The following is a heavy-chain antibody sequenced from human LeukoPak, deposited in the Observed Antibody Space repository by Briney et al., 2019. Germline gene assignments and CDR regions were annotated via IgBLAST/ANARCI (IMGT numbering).Heavy chain of an antibody. V-gene: IGHV3-74*01. CDR2: INSDGSST. J-gene: IGHJ5*02. Sequence: GGSLRLSCAASGFTFSSYWMHWVRQAPGKGLVWVSRINSDGSSTSYADSVKGRFTISRDNAKNTLYLQMNSLRAEDTAVYYCAKSGWFGELRGWFDPWGQGTLVTVSS. D-gene: IGHD3-10*01. CDR1: GFTFSSYW. CDR3: AKSGWFGELRGWFDP.